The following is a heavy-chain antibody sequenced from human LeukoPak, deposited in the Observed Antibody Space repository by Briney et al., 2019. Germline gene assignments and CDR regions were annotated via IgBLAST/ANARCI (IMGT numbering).Heavy chain of an antibody. J-gene: IGHJ4*02. Sequence: ASVKVSCKASGGTFSSYAISWVRQAPGQGLEWMGGIIPIFGTANYAQKFQGRVTITTDESTSTAYMELSSLRSEDTAVYYCARAWSHGYSYSTYYFDYWGQGTLVTVSS. D-gene: IGHD5-18*01. V-gene: IGHV1-69*05. CDR1: GGTFSSYA. CDR2: IIPIFGTA. CDR3: ARAWSHGYSYSTYYFDY.